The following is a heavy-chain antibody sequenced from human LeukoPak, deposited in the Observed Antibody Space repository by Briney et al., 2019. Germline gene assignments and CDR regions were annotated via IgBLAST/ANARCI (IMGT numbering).Heavy chain of an antibody. Sequence: GGSLRLSCAASRFIFSTYGMHWFRQAPGKGLEWVAFIRPDGSNEYYAASVRGRFAISRDNSQNTLHLQLNSLRLEDTAVYYCVKDWGVLPDYTADGFDIWGPGTMVTVSS. D-gene: IGHD3-10*01. CDR1: RFIFSTYG. J-gene: IGHJ3*02. CDR2: IRPDGSNE. CDR3: VKDWGVLPDYTADGFDI. V-gene: IGHV3-30*02.